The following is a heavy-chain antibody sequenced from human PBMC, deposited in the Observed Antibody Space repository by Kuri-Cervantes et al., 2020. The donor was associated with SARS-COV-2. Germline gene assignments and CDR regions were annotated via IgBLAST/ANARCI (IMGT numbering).Heavy chain of an antibody. CDR1: GGSVSSGSYY. Sequence: SETLSLTCTVSGGSVSSGSYYWSWIRQPPGKGLEWIGYIYYSGSTNYNPSLKSRVTISVDTSKNQFSLKLGSVTAADTAVYYCARASVWRFDPWGQGTLVTVSS. V-gene: IGHV4-61*01. CDR3: ARASVWRFDP. J-gene: IGHJ5*02. CDR2: IYYSGST. D-gene: IGHD2-8*01.